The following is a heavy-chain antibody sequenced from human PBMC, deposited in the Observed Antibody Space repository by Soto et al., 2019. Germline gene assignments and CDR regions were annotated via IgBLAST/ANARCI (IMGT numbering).Heavy chain of an antibody. Sequence: VQLVASGGGLVQAGGSLRLSCAASGFTFSKYWMPRVRQGPGKGVVWVSRINSDETIISYADSVKGRFTISRDNAKNTLYLQMSSLRVEDTALYYCVCFECGRTAVVTAMEANGYWGQGTLVTVSS. V-gene: IGHV3-74*01. CDR1: GFTFSKYW. D-gene: IGHD2-21*02. J-gene: IGHJ4*02. CDR3: VCFECGRTAVVTAMEANGY. CDR2: INSDETII.